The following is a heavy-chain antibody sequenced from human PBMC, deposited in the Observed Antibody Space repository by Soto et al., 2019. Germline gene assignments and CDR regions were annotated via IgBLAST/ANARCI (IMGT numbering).Heavy chain of an antibody. CDR1: GGSFSGYY. V-gene: IGHV4-34*01. CDR2: INHSGST. CDR3: ARSPPRYYYYGMDV. Sequence: LSLTCAVYGGSFSGYYWSWIRQPPGKGLEWIGEINHSGSTNYNPSLKSRVTISVDTSKNQFSLKLSSVTVADTAVYYCARSPPRYYYYGMDVWGQGTTVTVSS. J-gene: IGHJ6*02.